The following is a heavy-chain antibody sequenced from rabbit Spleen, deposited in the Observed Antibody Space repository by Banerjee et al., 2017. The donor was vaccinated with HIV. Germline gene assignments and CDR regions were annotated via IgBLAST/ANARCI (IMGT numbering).Heavy chain of an antibody. Sequence: QSLEESGGGLVQPEGSLTLTCKASGFDLTNYYYMSWVRQAPGKGLEWIACIDTGSSGSTYYASWTQGRFTISKPSNAVDLKMTSLTAADTATYFCVRDLHIGNKNDNLWGPGTLVTVS. CDR2: IDTGSSGST. V-gene: IGHV1S40*01. D-gene: IGHD1-1*01. CDR1: GFDLTNYYY. CDR3: VRDLHIGNKNDNL. J-gene: IGHJ4*01.